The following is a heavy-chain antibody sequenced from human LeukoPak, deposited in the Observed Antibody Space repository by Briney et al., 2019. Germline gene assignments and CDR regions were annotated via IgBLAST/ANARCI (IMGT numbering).Heavy chain of an antibody. CDR2: IYYSGST. J-gene: IGHJ4*02. Sequence: SETLSLTCTVSGGSISSYYWSWIRQPPGKGLEWIGYIYYSGSTNYNPSLKSRVTISVDTSKNQFSLKLSSVTAADTAVYYCARARYDYGDYHYWGQGTLVTVSS. V-gene: IGHV4-59*12. CDR3: ARARYDYGDYHY. CDR1: GGSISSYY. D-gene: IGHD4-17*01.